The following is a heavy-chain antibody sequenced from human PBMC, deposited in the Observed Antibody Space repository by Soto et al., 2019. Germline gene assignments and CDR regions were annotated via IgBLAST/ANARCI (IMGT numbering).Heavy chain of an antibody. J-gene: IGHJ6*02. CDR2: ISYDGSNK. V-gene: IGHV3-30*09. Sequence: PGGSLRLSCAASGFTFSSYAMHWVRQAPGKGLEWVAVISYDGSNKYYADSVKGRFAISRDNSKNTLYLQMNSLRAEDTAVYYCARDRRRITIFGVGKLYYYGMDVWGQGTTVTVSS. CDR3: ARDRRRITIFGVGKLYYYGMDV. CDR1: GFTFSSYA. D-gene: IGHD3-3*01.